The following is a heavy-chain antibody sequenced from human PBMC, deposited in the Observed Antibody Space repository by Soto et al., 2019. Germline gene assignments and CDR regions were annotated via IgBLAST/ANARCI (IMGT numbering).Heavy chain of an antibody. V-gene: IGHV3-30-3*01. D-gene: IGHD1-26*01. Sequence: PGGSLRLSCAASGFTFSSYAMHWVRQAPGKGLEWVAVISYDGSNKYYADSVKGRFTISRDNSKNTLYLQMNSLRAEDTAVYYCASGLGRYYGMDVWGQGTTVTVSS. CDR2: ISYDGSNK. CDR1: GFTFSSYA. CDR3: ASGLGRYYGMDV. J-gene: IGHJ6*02.